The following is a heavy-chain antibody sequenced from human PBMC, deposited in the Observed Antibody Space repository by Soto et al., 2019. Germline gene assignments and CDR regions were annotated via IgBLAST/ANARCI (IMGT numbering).Heavy chain of an antibody. CDR3: TANPSPEYCSGGSCYPYYYYYYMDV. V-gene: IGHV3-23*01. CDR1: GLTFRTYA. Sequence: GSLRLSCAASGLTFRTYAMSWVRQAPGKGLEWVSFISDSGGSTYYADSVKGRFTISRDNSKNTLYLQMNSLRAEDTAVYYCTANPSPEYCSGGSCYPYYYYYYMDVWGKGTTVTVSS. D-gene: IGHD2-15*01. CDR2: ISDSGGST. J-gene: IGHJ6*03.